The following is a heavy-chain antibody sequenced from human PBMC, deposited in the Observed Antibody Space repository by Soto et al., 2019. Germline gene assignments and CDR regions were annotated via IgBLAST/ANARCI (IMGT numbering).Heavy chain of an antibody. D-gene: IGHD3-9*01. Sequence: PGGSLRLSCAASGFTFSSYGMSWVRQAPGKGLEWVSAISGSSGSTYYADSVKGRFTISRDDAKNSLYLQMNSLRTEDTALYYCAKGDFDILTGLDYWGRGTLVTVSS. CDR1: GFTFSSYG. CDR2: ISGSSGST. J-gene: IGHJ4*02. V-gene: IGHV3-23*01. CDR3: AKGDFDILTGLDY.